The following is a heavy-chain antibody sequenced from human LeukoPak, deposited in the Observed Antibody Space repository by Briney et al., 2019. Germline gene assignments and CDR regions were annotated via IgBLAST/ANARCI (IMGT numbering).Heavy chain of an antibody. Sequence: QPGGSLRLSCAASGFTFSTYGIHWVRQAPGKGLEWVAFIRYDGSNKYYADSVKGRFTISKDNSKNTLFLQMNSLRPEDTAVYYCAKDVVAVYWGQGTLVTVSS. CDR1: GFTFSTYG. D-gene: IGHD2-15*01. J-gene: IGHJ4*02. CDR2: IRYDGSNK. CDR3: AKDVVAVY. V-gene: IGHV3-30*02.